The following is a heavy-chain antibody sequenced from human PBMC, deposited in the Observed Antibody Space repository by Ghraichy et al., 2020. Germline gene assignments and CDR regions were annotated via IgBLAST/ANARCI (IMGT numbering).Heavy chain of an antibody. CDR3: ANLFPSHIVLMVYAIHGMDV. V-gene: IGHV3-23*01. J-gene: IGHJ6*02. D-gene: IGHD2-8*01. Sequence: GGSLRLSCAASGFTFSSYAMSWVRQAPGKGLEWVSAISGSGGSTYYADSVKGRFTISRDNSKNTLYLQMNSLRAEDTAVYYCANLFPSHIVLMVYAIHGMDVWGQGTTVTVSS. CDR2: ISGSGGST. CDR1: GFTFSSYA.